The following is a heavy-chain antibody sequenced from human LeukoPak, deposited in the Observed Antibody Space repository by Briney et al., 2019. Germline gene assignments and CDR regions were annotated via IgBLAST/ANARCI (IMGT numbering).Heavy chain of an antibody. D-gene: IGHD6-13*01. V-gene: IGHV4-59*01. Sequence: SETLSLTCTVSGGSISSYYWSWIRQPPGKGLEWIGYIYYSGSTNYNPSLKSRVTISVDTSKSQFSLKLSSVTAADTAVYYCATYFSSWYVGLFDYWGQGTLVTVSS. J-gene: IGHJ4*02. CDR2: IYYSGST. CDR1: GGSISSYY. CDR3: ATYFSSWYVGLFDY.